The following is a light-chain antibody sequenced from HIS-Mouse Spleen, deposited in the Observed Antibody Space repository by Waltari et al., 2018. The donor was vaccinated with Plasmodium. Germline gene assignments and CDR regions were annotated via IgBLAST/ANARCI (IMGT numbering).Light chain of an antibody. V-gene: IGLV2-8*01. CDR2: EVS. J-gene: IGLJ2*01. Sequence: QSALTQPPSASGSPAQPVTISCTGPNRTVGGYKYVSWYQQHPGKAPKLMIYEVSKRPSGVPDRFSGSKSGNTASLTVSGLQAEDEADYYCSSYAGSNNLVFGGGTKLTVL. CDR1: NRTVGGYKY. CDR3: SSYAGSNNLV.